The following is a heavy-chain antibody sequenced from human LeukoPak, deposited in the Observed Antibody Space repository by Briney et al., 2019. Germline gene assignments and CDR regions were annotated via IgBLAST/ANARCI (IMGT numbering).Heavy chain of an antibody. CDR1: GFTFSSYG. CDR2: ISYDGSNK. J-gene: IGHJ4*02. CDR3: AKPYTGYDPFDY. V-gene: IGHV3-30*18. D-gene: IGHD5-12*01. Sequence: GGSLRLSCAASGFTFSSYGMHWVRQAPGKGLEWVAVISYDGSNKYYADSVKGRFTISRDNSKNTLYLQMNSLRPEDTAVFFCAKPYTGYDPFDYWGQGTLVTVSS.